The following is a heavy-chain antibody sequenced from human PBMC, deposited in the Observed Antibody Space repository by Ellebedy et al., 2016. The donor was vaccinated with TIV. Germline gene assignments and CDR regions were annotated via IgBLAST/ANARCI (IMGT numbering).Heavy chain of an antibody. D-gene: IGHD3-9*01. CDR3: ARDALNYDILTGYPPYYFDY. J-gene: IGHJ4*02. CDR1: GGTFSSYA. CDR2: IIPIFGTA. V-gene: IGHV1-69*13. Sequence: SVKVSXXASGGTFSSYAISWVRQAPGQGLEWMGGIIPIFGTANYAQKFQGRVTITADESTSTAYMELSSLRSEDTAVYYCARDALNYDILTGYPPYYFDYWGQGTLVTVSS.